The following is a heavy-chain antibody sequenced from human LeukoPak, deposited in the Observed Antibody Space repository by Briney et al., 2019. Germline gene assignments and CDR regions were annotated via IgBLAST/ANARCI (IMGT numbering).Heavy chain of an antibody. Sequence: APVKVSCKASGGTFSSYAISWVRQAPGQGLEWMGGIIPIFGTANYAQKFQGRVTITADESTSTAYMELSSLRSEDTAVYYCARRATHDAFDIWGQGTMVTVSS. V-gene: IGHV1-69*13. CDR3: ARRATHDAFDI. D-gene: IGHD1-26*01. CDR2: IIPIFGTA. CDR1: GGTFSSYA. J-gene: IGHJ3*02.